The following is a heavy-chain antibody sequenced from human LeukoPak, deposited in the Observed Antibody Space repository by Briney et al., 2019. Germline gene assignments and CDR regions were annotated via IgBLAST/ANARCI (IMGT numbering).Heavy chain of an antibody. CDR2: IKQDGSKK. CDR3: TRVGYIDEGIDY. V-gene: IGHV3-7*04. CDR1: GFPFSSYW. D-gene: IGHD5-24*01. Sequence: GGSLRLSCVASGFPFSSYWMTWVRQARGKGLEWVANIKQDGSKKSYVDSVKGRFTISRDNAKNSLYLQMNSLRAEDTAIYYCTRVGYIDEGIDYWGQGTLVTVSS. J-gene: IGHJ4*02.